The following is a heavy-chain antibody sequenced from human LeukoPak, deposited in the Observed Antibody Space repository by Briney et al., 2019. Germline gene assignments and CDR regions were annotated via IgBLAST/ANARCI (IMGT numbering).Heavy chain of an antibody. CDR3: ARGDDEDYYDSSGYRY. J-gene: IGHJ4*02. Sequence: SVKVSCKASGGTFSSYAISWVRQAPGQGLEWMGGIIPIFGTANYAQKFQGRITITTDESTSTAYMELSSLRSEDTAVYYCARGDDEDYYDSSGYRYWGQGTLVTVSS. V-gene: IGHV1-69*05. D-gene: IGHD3-22*01. CDR2: IIPIFGTA. CDR1: GGTFSSYA.